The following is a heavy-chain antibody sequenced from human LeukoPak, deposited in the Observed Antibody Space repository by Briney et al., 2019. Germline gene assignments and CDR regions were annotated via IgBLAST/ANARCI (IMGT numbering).Heavy chain of an antibody. D-gene: IGHD3-22*01. J-gene: IGHJ4*02. Sequence: GGSLRLSCAASGFTFSSYAMSWVRQAPGKGLEWVSAISGSGGSTYYADSVKGRFTISRDNSKNTLYLQMNSLRAEDTAVYYCAKVVSYYYDSSGYYYSDYFDYWGQGTLVTVSS. CDR3: AKVVSYYYDSSGYYYSDYFDY. CDR1: GFTFSSYA. V-gene: IGHV3-23*01. CDR2: ISGSGGST.